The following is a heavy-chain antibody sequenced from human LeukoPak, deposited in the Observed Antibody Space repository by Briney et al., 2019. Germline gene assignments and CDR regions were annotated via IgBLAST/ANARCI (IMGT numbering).Heavy chain of an antibody. CDR2: ISGSGGST. Sequence: PGGSLRLSCAASGFTFSSYAMSWVRQAPGKGLEWVSAISGSGGSTYYADSVKGRFTISRDNSKNTLYLQMNSLRAEDTAVYYCARATGAQDDAFDIWGQGTMVTVSS. CDR1: GFTFSSYA. CDR3: ARATGAQDDAFDI. D-gene: IGHD4-11*01. J-gene: IGHJ3*02. V-gene: IGHV3-23*01.